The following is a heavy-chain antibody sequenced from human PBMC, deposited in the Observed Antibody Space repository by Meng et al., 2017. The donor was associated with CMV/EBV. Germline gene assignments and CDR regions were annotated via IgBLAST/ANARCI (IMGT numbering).Heavy chain of an antibody. J-gene: IGHJ5*02. CDR2: INHSGST. V-gene: IGHV4-34*01. CDR3: ARGGNWFDP. CDR1: GGSFSGYC. Sequence: GRRLPWGPALLKPSAPLSLTCAVYGGSFSGYCWSWTRQPPGKGLEWIGEINHSGSTNYNPSLKSRVTISVDTSKNQFSLKLSSVTAADTAVYYCARGGNWFDPWGQGTLVTVSS.